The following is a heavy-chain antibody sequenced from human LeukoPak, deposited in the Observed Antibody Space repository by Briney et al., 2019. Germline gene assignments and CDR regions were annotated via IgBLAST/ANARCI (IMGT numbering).Heavy chain of an antibody. D-gene: IGHD2-2*01. J-gene: IGHJ6*03. V-gene: IGHV4-4*07. CDR2: IYTSGST. CDR1: GGSISSYY. CDR3: ARDGGSSHSYYYYYMDV. Sequence: SETLSLTCTVSGGSISSYYWSGILQPAGKGLEWIGRIYTSGSTNYNPSLKSRVTMSVDTSKNQFSLKLSSVTAADTAVYYCARDGGSSHSYYYYYMDVWGKGTTVTVSS.